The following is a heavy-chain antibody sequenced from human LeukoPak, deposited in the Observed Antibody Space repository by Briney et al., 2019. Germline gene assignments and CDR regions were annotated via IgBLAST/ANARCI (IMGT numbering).Heavy chain of an antibody. CDR3: ATRSGYCSGGSCYSRVYYYYMDV. CDR2: INHSGST. Sequence: SETLSLTCAVYGGSFSGYYWSWIRQPPGKGLEWIGEINHSGSTNYNPSLKSRVTISVDTSKNQFSLKLSSVTAADTAVYYCATRSGYCSGGSCYSRVYYYYMDVWGKGTTVTISS. J-gene: IGHJ6*03. D-gene: IGHD2-15*01. V-gene: IGHV4-34*01. CDR1: GGSFSGYY.